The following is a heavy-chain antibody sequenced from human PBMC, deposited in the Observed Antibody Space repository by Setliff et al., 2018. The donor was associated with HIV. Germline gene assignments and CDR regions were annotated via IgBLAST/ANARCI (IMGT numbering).Heavy chain of an antibody. CDR1: GYTFTGYY. D-gene: IGHD5-12*01. Sequence: ASVKVSCKASGYTFTGYYMHWVRQAPGQGLEWMGWINPNNGGTNYAQEFQGRVAMTRDTSTSTVYMELSSLRSEDTAVYYCASAGAWQRNALDIWGQGTMVTVSS. CDR3: ASAGAWQRNALDI. V-gene: IGHV1-2*02. J-gene: IGHJ3*02. CDR2: INPNNGGT.